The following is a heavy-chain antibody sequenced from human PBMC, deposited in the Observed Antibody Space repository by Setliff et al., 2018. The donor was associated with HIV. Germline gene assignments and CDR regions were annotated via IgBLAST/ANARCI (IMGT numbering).Heavy chain of an antibody. CDR1: GGSLTDYD. CDR2: ISHSGRT. J-gene: IGHJ5*01. V-gene: IGHV4-34*01. D-gene: IGHD2-15*01. CDR3: ARGFEGYCSGASCHWSDS. Sequence: SSETLSLTCAVYGGSLTDYDWTWIRQTPAKGLEWIGEISHSGRTNYNPSLKTRLIISRDTSKNQFSLRLSSATVADTAIYYCARGFEGYCSGASCHWSDSWGQGTQVTVSS.